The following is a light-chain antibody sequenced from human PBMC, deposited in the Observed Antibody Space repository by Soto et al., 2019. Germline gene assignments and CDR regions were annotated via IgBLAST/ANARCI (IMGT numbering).Light chain of an antibody. J-gene: IGKJ1*01. CDR1: QGISSW. CDR2: AAS. CDR3: QQTNSFPRT. Sequence: DIQMTQSPSSVSASVGDRVTITCRASQGISSWLAWYQQKPGKAPKLLIYAASSLRSGVPSRFSGSGSEPDCPLTTSSLQPEDFAAYYWQQTNSFPRTFGQGTKVEIK. V-gene: IGKV1-12*01.